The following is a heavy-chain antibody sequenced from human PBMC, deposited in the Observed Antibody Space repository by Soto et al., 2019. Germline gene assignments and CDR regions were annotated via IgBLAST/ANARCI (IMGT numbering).Heavy chain of an antibody. D-gene: IGHD6-6*01. CDR1: GFSLNTGGVG. CDR2: IYWDDDK. CDR3: AHARNDLVAFDI. J-gene: IGHJ3*02. Sequence: QITLKESGPTLVKPTQTLTLTCTFSGFSLNTGGVGVGWIRQSPGKALEWLGLIYWDDDKRYSPSLKTRLTITKDTSKNQVVLTMTNMEPVDTATYYCAHARNDLVAFDIWGQGTLGTVSS. V-gene: IGHV2-5*02.